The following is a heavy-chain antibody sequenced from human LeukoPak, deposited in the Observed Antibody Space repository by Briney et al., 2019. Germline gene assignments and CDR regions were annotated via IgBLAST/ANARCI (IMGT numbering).Heavy chain of an antibody. D-gene: IGHD6-19*01. CDR3: ARGKIAVAGTDYYYGMDV. J-gene: IGHJ6*02. CDR2: INTNTGNP. Sequence: ASMKVSCKASGYTFTSYAMNWVRQAPGQGLEWMGWINTNTGNPTYAQGFTGRFVFSLDTSVSTAYLQISSLKAEDTAVYYCARGKIAVAGTDYYYGMDVWGQGTTVTVSS. CDR1: GYTFTSYA. V-gene: IGHV7-4-1*02.